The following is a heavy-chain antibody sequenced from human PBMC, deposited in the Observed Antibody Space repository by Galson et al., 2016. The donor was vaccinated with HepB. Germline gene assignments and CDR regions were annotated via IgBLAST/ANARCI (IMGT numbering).Heavy chain of an antibody. CDR2: IERVGSQ. CDR3: ARDPGRITIEYAFDI. CDR1: GFPFSFYS. Sequence: SLRLSCAASGFPFSFYSMAWVRQAPGKGLEWVASIERVGSQYVDSVTGRFTISRDNTKNSLYLQMNSLSAEDTAIYYCARDPGRITIEYAFDIWGQGTMVTVS. D-gene: IGHD2-2*01. V-gene: IGHV3-7*01. J-gene: IGHJ3*02.